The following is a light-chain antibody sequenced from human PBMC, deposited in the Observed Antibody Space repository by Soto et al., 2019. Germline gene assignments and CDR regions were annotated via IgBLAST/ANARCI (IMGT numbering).Light chain of an antibody. CDR1: QSVSSSF. CDR3: QQYANSRT. Sequence: EIVLTQSPGTLSLSPWERATLSCRASQSVSSSFLAWYQQKPGQAPRLLIYGASSRATGITDRFSGSGSGTDFTLTISRLEPEDFALYYCQQYANSRTVGQGTRWIS. CDR2: GAS. V-gene: IGKV3-20*01. J-gene: IGKJ1*01.